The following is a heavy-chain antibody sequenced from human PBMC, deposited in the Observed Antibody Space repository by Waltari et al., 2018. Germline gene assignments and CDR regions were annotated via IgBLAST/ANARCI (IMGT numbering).Heavy chain of an antibody. CDR1: GGSFSGYY. Sequence: QVQLQQWGAGLLKPSETLSLTCAVYGGSFSGYYWSWIRQPPGKGLEWIGEINHSGSTNYNPSLKSRVTISVDTSKNQFSLKLSSVTAADTAVYYCARGNPAVAAGTSLFDYWGQGTLVTVSS. J-gene: IGHJ4*02. V-gene: IGHV4-34*01. CDR3: ARGNPAVAAGTSLFDY. CDR2: INHSGST. D-gene: IGHD6-13*01.